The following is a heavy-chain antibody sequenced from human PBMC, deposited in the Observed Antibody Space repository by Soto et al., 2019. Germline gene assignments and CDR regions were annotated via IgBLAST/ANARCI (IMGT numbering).Heavy chain of an antibody. CDR1: GYTFTSYA. V-gene: IGHV1-3*01. CDR2: INAGNGNT. D-gene: IGHD2-2*01. CDR3: AREIVVVPAAISDAFDI. Sequence: QVPLVQSGAEVKKPGASVKVSCKASGYTFTSYAMHWVRQAPGQRLEWMGWINAGNGNTKYSQKFQGRVTITRDTSASTAYMELSSLRSEDTAVYYCAREIVVVPAAISDAFDIWGQGTMVTVSS. J-gene: IGHJ3*02.